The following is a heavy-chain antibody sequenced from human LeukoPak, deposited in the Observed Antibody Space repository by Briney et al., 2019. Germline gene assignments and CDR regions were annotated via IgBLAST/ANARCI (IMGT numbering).Heavy chain of an antibody. D-gene: IGHD3-10*01. Sequence: GGSLRLSCAASGFTFSSYWMSWVRQAPGKGLEWVANIKQDGSEKYYVDSVKGRFTISRDNAKNSLYLQMNSLRAEDTAVYYCERASLSMVPDYWGQGTLVTVSS. J-gene: IGHJ4*02. CDR2: IKQDGSEK. V-gene: IGHV3-7*01. CDR1: GFTFSSYW. CDR3: ERASLSMVPDY.